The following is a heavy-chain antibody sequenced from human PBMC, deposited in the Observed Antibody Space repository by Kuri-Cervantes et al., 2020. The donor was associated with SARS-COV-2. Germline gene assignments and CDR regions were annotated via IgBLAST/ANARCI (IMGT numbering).Heavy chain of an antibody. CDR3: ARGATDISLVLVVMTGAAHYFDH. J-gene: IGHJ4*02. CDR1: GGSFSGYS. Sequence: ESLKISCAVYGGSFSGYSWTWTRQSPGKGLEWIGEINQSGSTNYNPSLKSRVTISPDTSKNQFSLKLSSVTAADTAVYYCARGATDISLVLVVMTGAAHYFDHWGRGTLVTVSS. CDR2: INQSGST. V-gene: IGHV4-34*01. D-gene: IGHD3-22*01.